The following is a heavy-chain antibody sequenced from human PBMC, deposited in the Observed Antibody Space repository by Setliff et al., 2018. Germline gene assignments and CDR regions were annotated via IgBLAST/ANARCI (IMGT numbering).Heavy chain of an antibody. Sequence: SETLSLTCTVSGGSISSSRYYWGWIRQPPGKGLEWIGSIYYSGSTYYNPSLKSRVTISVDTSKNQFSLKLSSVTAADTAVYYCARVSGMGSLPYYYYYYGMDVWGQGTTVTVS. J-gene: IGHJ6*02. CDR2: IYYSGST. V-gene: IGHV4-39*07. CDR3: ARVSGMGSLPYYYYYYGMDV. CDR1: GGSISSSRYY. D-gene: IGHD6-25*01.